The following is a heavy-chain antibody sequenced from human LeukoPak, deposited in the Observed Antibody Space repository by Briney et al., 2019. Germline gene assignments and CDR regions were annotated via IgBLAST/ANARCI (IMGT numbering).Heavy chain of an antibody. V-gene: IGHV4-59*01. CDR3: ARDVVGGRVDI. CDR2: IYYSGST. J-gene: IGHJ3*02. CDR1: GGSISTYY. Sequence: SETLSLTCTVSGGSISTYYWSWIRQPPGKGLEWIGYIYYSGSTNYNPSPKSRVTISVDTSKNQFSLKLSSVTAADTAVYYCARDVVGGRVDIWGQGTMVTVSS.